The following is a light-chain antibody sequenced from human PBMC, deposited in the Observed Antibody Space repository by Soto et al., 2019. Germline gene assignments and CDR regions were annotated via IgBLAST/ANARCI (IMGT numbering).Light chain of an antibody. Sequence: EIVMTQSPATLSVSPGERATLSCRASQSVSSNFAWYQQKPGQAPRLLIYDASNRATGIPVRFSGSGSGTDFTLTISSLEPEDFALYYCQQRNNWPITFGQGTRLEIK. J-gene: IGKJ5*01. CDR2: DAS. CDR1: QSVSSN. CDR3: QQRNNWPIT. V-gene: IGKV3-11*01.